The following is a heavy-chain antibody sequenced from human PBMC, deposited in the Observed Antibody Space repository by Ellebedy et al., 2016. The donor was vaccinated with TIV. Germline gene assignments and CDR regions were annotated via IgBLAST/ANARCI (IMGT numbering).Heavy chain of an antibody. D-gene: IGHD6-13*01. V-gene: IGHV3-23*01. J-gene: IGHJ4*02. CDR1: GFTFYDYA. Sequence: PSETLSLTCAASGFTFYDYAMTWVRQAPGRRLEWVASISGSGSNTYYADSVKGRFTISRDNSNDILYLRMNSLRADDTAVYYCTKLRWGGTAAGEDYFDYWGQGMLVTVSS. CDR2: ISGSGSNT. CDR3: TKLRWGGTAAGEDYFDY.